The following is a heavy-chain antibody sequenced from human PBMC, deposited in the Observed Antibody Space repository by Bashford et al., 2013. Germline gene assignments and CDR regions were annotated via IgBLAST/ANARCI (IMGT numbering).Heavy chain of an antibody. J-gene: IGHJ2*01. V-gene: IGHV3-21*03. CDR3: ARLLTRYWYFDL. CDR2: ISSSSSSSYI. CDR1: GFTFSRYT. Sequence: GGSLRLSCAASGFTFSRYTMNWVRQAPGKGPEWVSSISSSSSSSYIYYADSVRGRFTISRDNDENSLFLQMTNMDPVDTATYYCARLLTRYWYFDLWGRGTLVTVSS. D-gene: IGHD1-14*01.